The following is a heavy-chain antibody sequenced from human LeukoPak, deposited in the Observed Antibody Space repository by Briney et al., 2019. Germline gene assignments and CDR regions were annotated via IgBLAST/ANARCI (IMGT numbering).Heavy chain of an antibody. J-gene: IGHJ6*02. CDR3: ARAGTGYYVMDV. Sequence: GESLKISCKGSGYSFSSYWIGWVRQMPGIGLEWMGIIHPGDSDTRYSPSFQGQVTISVDKSISTAYLQWSSLKASDTAIFYCARAGTGYYVMDVWGQGTTVTVSS. CDR1: GYSFSSYW. CDR2: IHPGDSDT. V-gene: IGHV5-51*01. D-gene: IGHD3-10*01.